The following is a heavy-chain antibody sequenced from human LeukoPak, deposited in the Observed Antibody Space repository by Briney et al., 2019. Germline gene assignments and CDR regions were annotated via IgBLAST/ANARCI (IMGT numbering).Heavy chain of an antibody. CDR2: IYYSGST. Sequence: SQTLSLTCTVSGGSISSGGYYWSWIRQHPGKGLEWIGYIYYSGSTYYNPSLKSRVTISVDTSKNQFSLKLSSVTAADTAVYYCARVGRYSSGWYWFDPWGQGTLVTVSS. V-gene: IGHV4-31*03. J-gene: IGHJ5*02. CDR1: GGSISSGGYY. D-gene: IGHD6-19*01. CDR3: ARVGRYSSGWYWFDP.